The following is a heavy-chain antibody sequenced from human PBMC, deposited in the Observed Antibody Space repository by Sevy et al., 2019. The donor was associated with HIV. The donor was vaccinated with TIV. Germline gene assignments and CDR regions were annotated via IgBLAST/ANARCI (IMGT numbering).Heavy chain of an antibody. D-gene: IGHD1-26*01. CDR3: AREIVGGAFDI. Sequence: GGSLRLSCAASGFTFIIYTMTWVRQAPGKGLECVSYIVGSSSTIYYADSVKGRFTISRDNAKNSLYLQMNSLRAEDTAVYYCAREIVGGAFDIWGQGTMVTVSS. CDR2: IVGSSSTI. CDR1: GFTFIIYT. J-gene: IGHJ3*02. V-gene: IGHV3-48*01.